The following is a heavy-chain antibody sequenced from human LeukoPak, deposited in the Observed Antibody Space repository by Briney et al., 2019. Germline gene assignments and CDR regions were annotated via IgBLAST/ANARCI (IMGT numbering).Heavy chain of an antibody. CDR2: ISTSGDYI. D-gene: IGHD1-26*01. CDR1: GFTFSSYS. J-gene: IGHJ4*02. CDR3: ARDLVLSRSVGASEKVDY. V-gene: IGHV3-21*01. Sequence: GGSLTLSCAVSGFTFSSYSMNWVRQAPGKGLEWVSSISTSGDYIYYADSVKGRFTMSRDNAKNSLYLQMDSLRAEDAAVYYCARDLVLSRSVGASEKVDYWGQGTLVTVSS.